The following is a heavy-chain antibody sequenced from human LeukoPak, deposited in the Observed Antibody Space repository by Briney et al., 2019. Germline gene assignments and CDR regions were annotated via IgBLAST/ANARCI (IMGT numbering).Heavy chain of an antibody. CDR2: ISGSDAST. CDR1: GFTFSRYA. J-gene: IGHJ4*02. D-gene: IGHD6-19*01. V-gene: IGHV3-23*01. Sequence: GGSLRLSCAASGFTFSRYAMSWVRQAPGKGLEWVSAISGSDASTYYADSVKGRFTISRDNSKNTLYLQMNSLRAEDTAKYYCAKDLSAEAGLIDYWGQGTLVTVSS. CDR3: AKDLSAEAGLIDY.